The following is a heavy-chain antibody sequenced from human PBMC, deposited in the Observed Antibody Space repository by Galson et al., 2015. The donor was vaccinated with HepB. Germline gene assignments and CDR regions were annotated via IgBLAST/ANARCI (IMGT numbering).Heavy chain of an antibody. CDR1: GFSFSSYG. V-gene: IGHV3-48*02. J-gene: IGHJ5*02. CDR3: VRVATTAYNNWFDP. Sequence: SLRLSCAASGFSFSSYGMNWVRQAPGKGLEWVAFIGSNSEIIHDADSVKGRFTISRDNAKNSLYLQMNSLRDEDTAVYYCVRVATTAYNNWFDPWGQGTLVTVSS. D-gene: IGHD1-26*01. CDR2: IGSNSEII.